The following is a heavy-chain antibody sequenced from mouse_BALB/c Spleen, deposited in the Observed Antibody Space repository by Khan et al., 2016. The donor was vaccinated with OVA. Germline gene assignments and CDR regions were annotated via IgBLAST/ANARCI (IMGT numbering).Heavy chain of an antibody. CDR3: ARRGRRWDLDY. CDR2: INLSTGYT. CDR1: GYTFINYW. J-gene: IGHJ2*01. D-gene: IGHD1-1*01. V-gene: IGHV1-7*01. Sequence: QVQLQQSGAELAKPGASVKMSCKASGYTFINYWIFWVKQRPGQGLEWFGYINLSTGYTEYNQYFKDKATLTADKSSSTAHMQLSSLTSEDSAVYYWARRGRRWDLDYWGQGTTLTVSA.